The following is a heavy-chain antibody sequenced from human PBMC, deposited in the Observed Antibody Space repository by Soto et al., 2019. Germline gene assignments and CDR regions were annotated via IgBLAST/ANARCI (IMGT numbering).Heavy chain of an antibody. J-gene: IGHJ4*02. Sequence: GGSLRLSCAASGFTFNIYGTHWVRQAPDKGLEWVALISYDGSNQYYADSVKGRFTISRDNSKNTLFLQMNSLRADDTAVYYCAKDQASGQGSFDSWGQGTLVTVSS. CDR2: ISYDGSNQ. CDR1: GFTFNIYG. V-gene: IGHV3-30*18. CDR3: AKDQASGQGSFDS.